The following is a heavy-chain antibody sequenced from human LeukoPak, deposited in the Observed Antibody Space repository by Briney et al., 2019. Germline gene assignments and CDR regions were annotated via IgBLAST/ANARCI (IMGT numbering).Heavy chain of an antibody. D-gene: IGHD6-19*01. J-gene: IGHJ4*02. V-gene: IGHV4-61*02. CDR3: ARWGSSGWYFDY. CDR1: GDSISSGAYY. Sequence: PSETLSLTCTVSGDSISSGAYYWSWIRQPAGKGLEWIGRISTDGSTNYNPSLNSRVTMSVDASNNHFSLKLSSVTAADTAVYYCARWGSSGWYFDYWGQGTLVTVSS. CDR2: ISTDGST.